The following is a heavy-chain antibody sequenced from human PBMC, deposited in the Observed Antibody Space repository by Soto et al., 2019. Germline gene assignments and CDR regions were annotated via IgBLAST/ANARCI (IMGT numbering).Heavy chain of an antibody. CDR3: ARHPPYSAFDY. V-gene: IGHV4-59*08. CDR1: GGSISSYY. Sequence: QVQLQESGPGLVKPSETLSLTCTVSGGSISSYYWSWIRRPPGKGLEWIGYIYYSGNTNYNPSLKSRLTISVDTSNDQFSLKLRSVTAADTAVYYCARHPPYSAFDYWGQGTLVTVSS. CDR2: IYYSGNT. D-gene: IGHD3-16*01. J-gene: IGHJ4*02.